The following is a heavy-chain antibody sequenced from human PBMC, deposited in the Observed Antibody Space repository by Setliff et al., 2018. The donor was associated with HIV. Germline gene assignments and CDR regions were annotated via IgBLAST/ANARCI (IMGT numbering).Heavy chain of an antibody. J-gene: IGHJ3*01. CDR1: GGSISNYY. V-gene: IGHV4-59*01. CDR2: ISYSGNT. D-gene: IGHD1-1*01. Sequence: SETLSLTCNVSGGSISNYYWTWMRQSPGKRLEWVAYISYSGNTNYHPALRSRLTITRDTSNNQVSLTLRSVTPEDTAIYFCARDAELPGPPVHDAFDLWGPVTMVTVSS. CDR3: ARDAELPGPPVHDAFDL.